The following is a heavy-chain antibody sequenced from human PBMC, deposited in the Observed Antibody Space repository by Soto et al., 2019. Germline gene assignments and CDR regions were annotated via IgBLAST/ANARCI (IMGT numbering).Heavy chain of an antibody. V-gene: IGHV3-49*04. CDR3: TRGLKAVLRYFDWLGGDDAFDI. CDR1: GFTFGDYA. Sequence: LRLSCTASGFTFGDYAMSWVRQAPGKGLEWVGFIRSKAYGGTTEYAASVKGRFTISRDDSKSIAYLQMNSLKTEDTAVYYCTRGLKAVLRYFDWLGGDDAFDIWGQGTMVTVSS. J-gene: IGHJ3*02. CDR2: IRSKAYGGTT. D-gene: IGHD3-9*01.